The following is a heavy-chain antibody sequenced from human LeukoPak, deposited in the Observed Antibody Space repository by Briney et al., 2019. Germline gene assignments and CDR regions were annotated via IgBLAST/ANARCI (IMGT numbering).Heavy chain of an antibody. J-gene: IGHJ4*02. CDR2: IYYSGNT. V-gene: IGHV4-39*01. CDR3: ARPFSHDSSGADY. D-gene: IGHD3-22*01. Sequence: PSETLSLTCTVSGDSIRTSSYYWGWIRQPPGKGLEWIGSIYYSGNTYYNPSLKSRVAISMDTSKNQFSLKLTSVTGADTAVYYCARPFSHDSSGADYWGQGALVTVSS. CDR1: GDSIRTSSYY.